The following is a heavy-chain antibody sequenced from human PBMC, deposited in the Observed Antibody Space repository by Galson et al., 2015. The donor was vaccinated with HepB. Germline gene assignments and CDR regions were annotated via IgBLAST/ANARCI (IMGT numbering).Heavy chain of an antibody. D-gene: IGHD3-22*01. CDR3: ARDLHDSSGTNSFDP. Sequence: SLRLSCAASGFTFSDYYMSWIRQAPGKGLEWVSYISSSGSTTYYADSVKGRFTISRDNAKNSLYLQMNSLRAEDTAVYYCARDLHDSSGTNSFDPWGQLTLVTTSS. V-gene: IGHV3-11*01. CDR2: ISSSGSTT. J-gene: IGHJ5*02. CDR1: GFTFSDYY.